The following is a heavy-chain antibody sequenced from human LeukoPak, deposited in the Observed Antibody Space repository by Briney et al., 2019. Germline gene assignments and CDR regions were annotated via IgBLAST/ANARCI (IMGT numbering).Heavy chain of an antibody. V-gene: IGHV3-48*03. J-gene: IGHJ4*02. CDR2: ISSSGNTI. Sequence: PGGSLRLSCAASGFSFSSYEMNWVRQAPGKGLEWVSYISSSGNTIYHADSVKGRFTISRDNAKNTLYLQMNSLRTEDTAVYYCARDQLYCSGGICYFDYWGQGTLVTVSS. CDR1: GFSFSSYE. CDR3: ARDQLYCSGGICYFDY. D-gene: IGHD2-15*01.